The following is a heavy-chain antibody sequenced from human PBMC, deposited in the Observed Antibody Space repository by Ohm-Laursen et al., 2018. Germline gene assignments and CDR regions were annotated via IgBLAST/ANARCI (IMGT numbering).Heavy chain of an antibody. J-gene: IGHJ6*02. D-gene: IGHD3-16*01. Sequence: SLRLSCAASGLTFSNFWMSWVRQAPGKGLEWLANIAPDGGAKYYVDSVTGRFTISRDNAKNSLYLQMTSLRAEDTALYYCAKAFGRYYFYGMDVRGQGTTVTVS. CDR3: AKAFGRYYFYGMDV. CDR2: IAPDGGAK. CDR1: GLTFSNFW. V-gene: IGHV3-7*03.